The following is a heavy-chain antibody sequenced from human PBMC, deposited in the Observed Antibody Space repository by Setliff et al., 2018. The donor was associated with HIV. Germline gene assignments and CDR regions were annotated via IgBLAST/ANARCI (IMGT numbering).Heavy chain of an antibody. Sequence: GGSLRLSCAASGFTFSTYWVSWVRQAPGKGLEWVANIKQDGSEKNYMDSVKGRFTISRDNAKNSLYLQMNSLRAEDTAVYYCARGEPTILVVPAAFFDYWGQGTLVTVSS. CDR3: ARGEPTILVVPAAFFDY. V-gene: IGHV3-7*02. CDR1: GFTFSTYW. D-gene: IGHD2-2*01. J-gene: IGHJ4*02. CDR2: IKQDGSEK.